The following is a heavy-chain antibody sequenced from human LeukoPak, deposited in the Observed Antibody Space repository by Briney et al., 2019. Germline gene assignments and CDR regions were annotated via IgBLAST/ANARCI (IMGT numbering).Heavy chain of an antibody. CDR1: GFTFDDYA. D-gene: IGHD6-13*01. J-gene: IGHJ4*02. V-gene: IGHV3-9*01. CDR3: VREPGPGYFDY. Sequence: PGGSLRLSCAASGFTFDDYAMHWVRQAPGKGLEWVSGISWNSGSIGYADSVKGRFTISRDNAKNSLYLQMNSLRAEDTAVYYCVREPGPGYFDYWGQGTLVTVSS. CDR2: ISWNSGSI.